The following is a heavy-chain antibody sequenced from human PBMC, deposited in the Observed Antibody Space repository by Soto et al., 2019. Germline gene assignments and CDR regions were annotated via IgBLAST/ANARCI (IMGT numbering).Heavy chain of an antibody. Sequence: QVQLVESGGGVVQPGRSLRLSCAASGFTFSTYAMHWVRQAPGKGLEWVALISYDGGNKYYADSVKGRFTISRDDSKNALYLQMNSLIAEDTAVYYCARKTARGYGDYLVYWGQGTLVTVSS. D-gene: IGHD4-17*01. CDR3: ARKTARGYGDYLVY. CDR2: ISYDGGNK. V-gene: IGHV3-30-3*01. CDR1: GFTFSTYA. J-gene: IGHJ4*02.